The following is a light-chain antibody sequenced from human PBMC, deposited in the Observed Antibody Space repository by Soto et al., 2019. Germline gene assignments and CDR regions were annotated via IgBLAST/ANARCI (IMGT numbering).Light chain of an antibody. Sequence: EIVLTQSPATLSLSPGERATLSCRASQSVSTYLAWFHQKPGQAPRLLIYDASNRATGIPARFSGSGSGTDFTLTISSLEPEDFAVYYCQQHNNWPLTFGQGTRLEIK. V-gene: IGKV3-11*01. CDR1: QSVSTY. J-gene: IGKJ5*01. CDR2: DAS. CDR3: QQHNNWPLT.